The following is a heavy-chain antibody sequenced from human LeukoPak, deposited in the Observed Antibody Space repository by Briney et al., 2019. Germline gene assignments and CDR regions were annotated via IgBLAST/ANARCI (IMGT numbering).Heavy chain of an antibody. CDR3: ARTWIVVVMGAFDI. Sequence: SETLSPTXTVSGSSISSGSYYWSWIRQPAGKGLEWIGRIYTSGSTNYNPSLKSRVTISVDTAKNQFSLKLSSVTAADTAVYYCARTWIVVVMGAFDIWGQGTMVTVSS. CDR1: GSSISSGSYY. D-gene: IGHD3-22*01. CDR2: IYTSGST. J-gene: IGHJ3*02. V-gene: IGHV4-61*02.